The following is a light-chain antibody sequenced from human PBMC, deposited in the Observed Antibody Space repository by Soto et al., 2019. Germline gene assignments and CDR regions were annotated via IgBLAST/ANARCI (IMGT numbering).Light chain of an antibody. V-gene: IGKV3-20*01. Sequence: EIGMTQSPATLSLSPGERATLSCRASQSVNSDLAWYQQKPGQAPRLLIYDASTRAAGVPDRFSGSGSGTDFTLTIGRLEPEDFAVYYCQQYGSSGTFGQGTKVDIK. CDR3: QQYGSSGT. CDR1: QSVNSD. CDR2: DAS. J-gene: IGKJ1*01.